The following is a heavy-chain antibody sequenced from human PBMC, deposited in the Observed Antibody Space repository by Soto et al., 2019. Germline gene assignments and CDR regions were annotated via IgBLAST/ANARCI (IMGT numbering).Heavy chain of an antibody. CDR1: GFTFSSYA. D-gene: IGHD5-12*01. J-gene: IGHJ4*02. Sequence: GGSLRLSCAASGFTFSSYAMSWVRQAPGKGLEWVSAISGSGGSTYYADSVKGRFTISRDNSKNTLDLQMNSLRAEDTAIYYCAKVVAGYYFDYWGQGTLVTVSS. CDR2: ISGSGGST. CDR3: AKVVAGYYFDY. V-gene: IGHV3-23*01.